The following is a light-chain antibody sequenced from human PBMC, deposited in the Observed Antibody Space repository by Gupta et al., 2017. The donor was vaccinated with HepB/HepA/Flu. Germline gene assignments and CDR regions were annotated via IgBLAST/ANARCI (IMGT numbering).Light chain of an antibody. J-gene: IGKJ5*01. CDR2: AAS. CDR3: QQLNSYPIT. Sequence: DIHLTQSPSFLSASVGDRVTITCRASQDISSYLAWFQQKPGKAPKLLIYAASTLQSGVPSRFSGSGSGTKFTLTISSLQPEDFSTYYCQQLNSYPITFGQGTRLEIK. CDR1: QDISSY. V-gene: IGKV1-9*01.